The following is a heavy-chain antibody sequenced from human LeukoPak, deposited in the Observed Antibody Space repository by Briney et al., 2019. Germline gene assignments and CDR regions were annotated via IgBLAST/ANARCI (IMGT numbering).Heavy chain of an antibody. D-gene: IGHD6-19*01. Sequence: PSETLSLTCAAYGVSFSGYYWSWIRQPPGKGLEWIGEINHSGSTNYNPSLKSRVTISVDTSKNQFSLKLSSVTAADTAVYYCARWYSSGWYGGFDYWGQGTLVTVSS. J-gene: IGHJ4*02. CDR3: ARWYSSGWYGGFDY. CDR1: GVSFSGYY. V-gene: IGHV4-34*01. CDR2: INHSGST.